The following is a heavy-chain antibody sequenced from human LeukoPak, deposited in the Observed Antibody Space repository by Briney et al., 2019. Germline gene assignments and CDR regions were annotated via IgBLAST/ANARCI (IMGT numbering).Heavy chain of an antibody. D-gene: IGHD3-22*01. Sequence: GASVKVSCKASGYTFTSYGISWVRQAPGQGLEWMGWISAYNGNTNYAQKLQGRVTMTTDTSTSTAYMELRSLRSDDTAVYYCARVGDYYDSSGPDAFDIWGQGTMVTVSS. J-gene: IGHJ3*02. CDR2: ISAYNGNT. CDR1: GYTFTSYG. V-gene: IGHV1-18*01. CDR3: ARVGDYYDSSGPDAFDI.